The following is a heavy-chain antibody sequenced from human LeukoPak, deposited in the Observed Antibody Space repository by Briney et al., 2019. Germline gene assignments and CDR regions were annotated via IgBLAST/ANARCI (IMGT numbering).Heavy chain of an antibody. CDR3: AKYAAAGAYDRHNQFDS. V-gene: IGHV3-30-3*02. Sequence: HSGGSLRLSCTASGFTFSRYAMHWLRQAPGKGLEWVAVIAFDGSNKYPADSLKGRFTILRDNSKNALFLDMSSLRPEDTAVYYCAKYAAAGAYDRHNQFDSWGQGTLVTVSS. J-gene: IGHJ4*01. CDR2: IAFDGSNK. D-gene: IGHD3-22*01. CDR1: GFTFSRYA.